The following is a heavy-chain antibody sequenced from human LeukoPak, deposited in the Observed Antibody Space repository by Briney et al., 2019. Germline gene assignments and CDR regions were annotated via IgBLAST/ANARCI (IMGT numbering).Heavy chain of an antibody. D-gene: IGHD6-19*01. J-gene: IGHJ4*02. V-gene: IGHV3-33*01. CDR1: GFTFSSYG. CDR2: IWYDGSNK. Sequence: PGGSLRLSRAASGFTFSSYGMHWVRQAPGKGLEWVAVIWYDGSNKYYADSVKGRFTISRDNSKKTLYQQMNSLRAEDTAVYYCARASNMAGIVDYWGQGTLVTVSS. CDR3: ARASNMAGIVDY.